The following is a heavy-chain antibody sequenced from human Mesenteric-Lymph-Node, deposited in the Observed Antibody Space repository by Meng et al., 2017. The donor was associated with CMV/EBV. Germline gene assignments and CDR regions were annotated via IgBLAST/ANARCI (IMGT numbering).Heavy chain of an antibody. Sequence: QVQLDQAGAGLLKPSETLSVTCAVYGGSFSGYYWNWIRQSPEKGLEWIGEINHSGSTTYNPSFTSRIIISVDTSTNQISLNMSSVTAADTAVYYCARGSSYDILTGYFDYWGQGALVTVSS. CDR2: INHSGST. CDR1: GGSFSGYY. J-gene: IGHJ4*02. CDR3: ARGSSYDILTGYFDY. V-gene: IGHV4-34*01. D-gene: IGHD3-9*01.